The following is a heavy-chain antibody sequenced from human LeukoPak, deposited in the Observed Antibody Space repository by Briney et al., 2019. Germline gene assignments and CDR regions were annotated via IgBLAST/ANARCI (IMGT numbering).Heavy chain of an antibody. V-gene: IGHV4-38-2*02. CDR2: INHSWST. CDR1: GYSISNNFY. J-gene: IGHJ6*03. D-gene: IGHD5-18*01. CDR3: ARTTEGGYTSAYFYYYYMDV. Sequence: PSETLSLTCTVSGYSISNNFYWAWIRRSPGKGLEWIVSINHSWSTYYNPSLKSRVTISVDTSKNQFSLKLSSVTAADTAVYYCARTTEGGYTSAYFYYYYMDVWGKGTTVTISS.